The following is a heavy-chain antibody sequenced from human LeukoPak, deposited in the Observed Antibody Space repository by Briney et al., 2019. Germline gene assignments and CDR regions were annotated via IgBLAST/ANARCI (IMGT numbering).Heavy chain of an antibody. V-gene: IGHV3-20*04. Sequence: GGSLRLSCAASGFTFDDYGMSWVRQAPGKGLEWVSGINWNGGSTYYADSVKGRFTISRDNSKNTLYLQMNSLRAEDTAVYYCAKDMGFGEFLLDGMDVWGQGTTVTVS. J-gene: IGHJ6*02. CDR1: GFTFDDYG. CDR3: AKDMGFGEFLLDGMDV. CDR2: INWNGGST. D-gene: IGHD3-10*01.